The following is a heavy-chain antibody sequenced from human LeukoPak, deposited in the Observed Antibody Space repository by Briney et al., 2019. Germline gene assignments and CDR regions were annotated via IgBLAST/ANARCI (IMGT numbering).Heavy chain of an antibody. D-gene: IGHD3-3*01. V-gene: IGHV4-59*01. CDR3: ARVTNDFWSGYFPTAYYFDY. Sequence: NPSETLSLTCTVSGGSISSYYWSWIRQPPGKGLEWIGYIYYSGSTNYNPSLKSRVTISVDTSKNQFSLKLSSVTAADTAVYYCARVTNDFWSGYFPTAYYFDYWGQGTLVTVSS. CDR2: IYYSGST. CDR1: GGSISSYY. J-gene: IGHJ4*02.